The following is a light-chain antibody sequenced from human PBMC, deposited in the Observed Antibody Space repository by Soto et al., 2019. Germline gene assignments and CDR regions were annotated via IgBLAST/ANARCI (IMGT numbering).Light chain of an antibody. CDR1: QTISNW. J-gene: IGKJ1*01. CDR2: GAS. Sequence: DIPMSQSPSTLSASVGDRVTITCRASQTISNWLAWYQHRPGKAPRLLIYGASNLESGAPSRFSGSGSGTEFTLTISSLQPDDFATYYCQQYKTSSRVFGQGTKGDIK. V-gene: IGKV1-5*01. CDR3: QQYKTSSRV.